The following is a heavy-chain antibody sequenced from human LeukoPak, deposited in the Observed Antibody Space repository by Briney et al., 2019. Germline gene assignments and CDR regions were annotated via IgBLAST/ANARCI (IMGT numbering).Heavy chain of an antibody. D-gene: IGHD3-9*01. Sequence: SETLSLTCTVSGGSISSGDYYWSWIRQPPGKGLEWIGYIYYSGSTNYNPSLKSRVTISVDTSKNQFSLKLSSVTAADTAVYYCARPIGGRYFDWAYWGQGTLVTVSS. V-gene: IGHV4-61*08. CDR2: IYYSGST. CDR3: ARPIGGRYFDWAY. CDR1: GGSISSGDYY. J-gene: IGHJ4*02.